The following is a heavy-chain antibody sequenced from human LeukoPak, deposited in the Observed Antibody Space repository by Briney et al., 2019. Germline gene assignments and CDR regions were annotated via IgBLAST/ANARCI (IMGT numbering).Heavy chain of an antibody. CDR3: ARGSGLRSYYEF. V-gene: IGHV4-30-2*01. D-gene: IGHD4-11*01. CDR1: GGSIGSGGDS. J-gene: IGHJ4*02. CDR2: VYHSGST. Sequence: SETLSLTCTVSGGSIGSGGDSWGWVRQPPGKGLEWIGYVYHSGSTYYNPSLKSRVTISVDRSKNQFSLKLTSVTAADTAVYYCARGSGLRSYYEFWGQGTLVTVSS.